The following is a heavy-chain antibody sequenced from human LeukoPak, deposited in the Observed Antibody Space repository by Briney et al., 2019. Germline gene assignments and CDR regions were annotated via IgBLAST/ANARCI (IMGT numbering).Heavy chain of an antibody. J-gene: IGHJ4*02. D-gene: IGHD3-22*01. CDR3: TTVPTYYYDSSGYYPIDY. CDR1: GFNFNNAW. V-gene: IGHV3-15*07. Sequence: GGSLRLSCAASGFNFNNAWMNWVRQAPGKGLEWVGRIKSKTDGGTTDYAAPVKGRFTISRDDSKNTLYLQMNSLKTEDTAVYYCTTVPTYYYDSSGYYPIDYWGQGTLVTVSS. CDR2: IKSKTDGGTT.